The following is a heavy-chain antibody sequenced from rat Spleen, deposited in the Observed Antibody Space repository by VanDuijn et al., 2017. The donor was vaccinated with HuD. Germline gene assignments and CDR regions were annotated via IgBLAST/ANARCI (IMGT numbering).Heavy chain of an antibody. D-gene: IGHD4-2*01. J-gene: IGHJ2*01. CDR1: GFSLTSYN. CDR3: TREETTHYFDY. V-gene: IGHV2-30*01. CDR2: IWTGGST. Sequence: QVQLKESGPGLVQPSQTLSLTCTVSGFSLTSYNVHWVRQPTGTGLEWLGVIWTGGSTDYNSALKSRLSISRDTSKSQVFLKMNSLQTEDTAIYFCTREETTHYFDYWGQGGMVTVSS.